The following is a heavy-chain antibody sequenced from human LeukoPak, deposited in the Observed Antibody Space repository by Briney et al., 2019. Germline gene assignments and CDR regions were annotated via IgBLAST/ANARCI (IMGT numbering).Heavy chain of an antibody. Sequence: VESLKISCKGSGYSFTTYWIGWVRQMPGKGLEWLGIIYPGDSDTRYSPSFQGQVTISADKSISTAYLQWSSLKAEDTAVYYCARDGHYDSSGYQDWGQGTLVTVSS. V-gene: IGHV5-51*01. D-gene: IGHD3-22*01. CDR2: IYPGDSDT. CDR1: GYSFTTYW. J-gene: IGHJ4*02. CDR3: ARDGHYDSSGYQD.